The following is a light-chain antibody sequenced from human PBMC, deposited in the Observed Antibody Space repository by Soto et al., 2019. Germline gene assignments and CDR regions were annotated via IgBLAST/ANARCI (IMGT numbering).Light chain of an antibody. Sequence: DIVLTQSPDSLAVSLGERVTINCKSSQSVLSSSNYINYLAWFQQKPGQPPNLLIRGASTRESGVPDRFSGGGSGTDFTLTISSLQAEDVAVYYCHRYYSSPLTFGGGTKVEIK. CDR1: QSVLSSSNYINY. J-gene: IGKJ4*01. CDR3: HRYYSSPLT. CDR2: GAS. V-gene: IGKV4-1*01.